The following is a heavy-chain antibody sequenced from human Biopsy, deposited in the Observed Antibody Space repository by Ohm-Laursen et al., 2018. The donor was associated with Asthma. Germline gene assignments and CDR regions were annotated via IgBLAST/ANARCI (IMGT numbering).Heavy chain of an antibody. CDR2: ISVYNGNT. V-gene: IGHV1-18*01. CDR3: ARAVDYSHYYGIDV. Sequence: GASVKVSCKTSGYTFNSAGITWARQAPGQGLEWMGWISVYNGNTEVAQKLQDRVTMITDTSTSTAYMELRSLRSDDTAVYFCARAVDYSHYYGIDVWGQGTTVTVS. CDR1: GYTFNSAG. D-gene: IGHD3-10*01. J-gene: IGHJ6*02.